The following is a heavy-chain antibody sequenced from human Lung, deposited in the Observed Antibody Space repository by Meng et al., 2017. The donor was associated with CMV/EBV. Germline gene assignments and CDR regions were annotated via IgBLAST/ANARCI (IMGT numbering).Heavy chain of an antibody. Sequence: GGSXRLSCAASGFTFSGSAMHWVRQASGKGLEWVGRIRSKANSYATAYAASVKGRFTISRDDSKNTAHLQMNSLKTEDTAVYYCTRHEREYYYGSSGTPYHYYYGMDVXGQGXTVTVSS. CDR1: GFTFSGSA. J-gene: IGHJ6*02. D-gene: IGHD3-22*01. CDR2: IRSKANSYAT. V-gene: IGHV3-73*01. CDR3: TRHEREYYYGSSGTPYHYYYGMDV.